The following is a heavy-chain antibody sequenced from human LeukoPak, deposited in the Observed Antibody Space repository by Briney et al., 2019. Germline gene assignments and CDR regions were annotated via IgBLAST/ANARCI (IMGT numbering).Heavy chain of an antibody. CDR3: ARDRPLGYDFWSGYYTAANWFDP. CDR1: GFTFSSYS. D-gene: IGHD3-3*01. Sequence: GGSLRLSCAASGFTFSSYSMNWVRQAPGKGLEWVSSISSSSSYIYYADSVKGRFTISRNNAKNSLYLQMNSLRAEDTAVYYCARDRPLGYDFWSGYYTAANWFDPWGQGTLVTVSS. V-gene: IGHV3-21*01. J-gene: IGHJ5*02. CDR2: ISSSSSYI.